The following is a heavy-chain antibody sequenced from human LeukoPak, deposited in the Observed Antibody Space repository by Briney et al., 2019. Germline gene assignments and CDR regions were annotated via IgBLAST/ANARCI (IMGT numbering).Heavy chain of an antibody. V-gene: IGHV3-11*01. J-gene: IGHJ4*02. CDR3: ARTGCTNGACYFTPVFDY. D-gene: IGHD2-8*01. Sequence: GGSLRLSCAASGFTFSDYYMSWIRQAPGKGLEWVSYISSSGSTIYYADSVKGRFTISRDNAKNSLYLQMNSLRAEDTAVYYCARTGCTNGACYFTPVFDYWGQGTLVTVSS. CDR1: GFTFSDYY. CDR2: ISSSGSTI.